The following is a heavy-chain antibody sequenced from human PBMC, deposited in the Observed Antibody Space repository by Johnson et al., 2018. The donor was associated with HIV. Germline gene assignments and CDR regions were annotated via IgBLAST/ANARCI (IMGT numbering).Heavy chain of an antibody. CDR3: ARARTVVIARPDAFDI. V-gene: IGHV3-30*04. Sequence: QVQLVESGGGVVQPGRSLRLSCAASGFTFSSYAMHWVRQAPGKGLEWVAVISYDGSNKYYADSVTGRFTISRDNSKNTLYLQMNSLRAEDTAVYYCARARTVVIARPDAFDIWGQGTMVTVSS. CDR2: ISYDGSNK. D-gene: IGHD2-21*01. CDR1: GFTFSSYA. J-gene: IGHJ3*02.